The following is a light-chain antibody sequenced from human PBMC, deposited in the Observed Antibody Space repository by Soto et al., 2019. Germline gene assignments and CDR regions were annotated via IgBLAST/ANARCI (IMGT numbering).Light chain of an antibody. CDR3: LQDYNFPLT. CDR2: ATS. Sequence: AIQMTQSPSSLSASVGDRVTITCRASQGVRNDLGWYQQKPGKAPKLLIYATSSLQSGVPSRFSGSGSGTDFTLTISSLQPEDFATYYCLQDYNFPLTFGGGTKVEIK. CDR1: QGVRND. J-gene: IGKJ4*01. V-gene: IGKV1-6*01.